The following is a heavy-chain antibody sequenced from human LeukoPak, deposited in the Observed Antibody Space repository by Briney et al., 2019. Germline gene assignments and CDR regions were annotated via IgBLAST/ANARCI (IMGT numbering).Heavy chain of an antibody. D-gene: IGHD6-25*01. Sequence: ASVKVSCKASGYTFNSHDINWVRQATGQGLEWMGWMNPYSGNTGFAQKFQGRVTMTRDTSINTAYLEFYSLRSEDTAVYYCAREAIAAGKNFDYWGQGTQVTVSS. J-gene: IGHJ4*02. CDR3: AREAIAAGKNFDY. V-gene: IGHV1-8*01. CDR2: MNPYSGNT. CDR1: GYTFNSHD.